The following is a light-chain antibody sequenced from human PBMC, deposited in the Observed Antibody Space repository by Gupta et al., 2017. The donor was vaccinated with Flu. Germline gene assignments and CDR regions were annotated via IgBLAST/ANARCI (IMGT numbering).Light chain of an antibody. CDR1: HRSSRS. J-gene: IGKJ1*01. CDR2: AAA. CDR3: HQNYSTHPAT. V-gene: IGKV1-39*01. Sequence: SSPPASSGDRGTITCRASHRSSRSLHCYKQKQTETPKLLVYAAASSERGVAPMLSGGGGARDXRMTISXRLQEDVAAYYCHQNYSTHPATFGXGTKVEIK.